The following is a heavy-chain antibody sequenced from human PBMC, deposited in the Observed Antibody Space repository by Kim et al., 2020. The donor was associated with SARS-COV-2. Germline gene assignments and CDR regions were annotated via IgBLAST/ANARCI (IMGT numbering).Heavy chain of an antibody. Sequence: KRRVTISVDTSKNQFSLKLSSVTAADTAVYYCARHYYGSGSYYNDDAFDIWGQGTMVTVSS. V-gene: IGHV4-39*01. CDR3: ARHYYGSGSYYNDDAFDI. J-gene: IGHJ3*02. D-gene: IGHD3-10*01.